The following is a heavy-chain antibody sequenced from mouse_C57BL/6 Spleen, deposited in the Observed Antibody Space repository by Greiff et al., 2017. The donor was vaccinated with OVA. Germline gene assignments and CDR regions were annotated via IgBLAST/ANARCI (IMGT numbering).Heavy chain of an antibody. CDR2: IRLKSDNYAT. V-gene: IGHV6-3*01. Sequence: EVQVVESGGGLVQPGGSMKLSCVASGFTFSNYWMNWVRQSPEKGLEWVAQIRLKSDNYATHYAESVKGRFTISRDDSKSSVYLQMNNLRAEDTGIYYCTRLSNNYAMDYWGQGTSVTVSS. J-gene: IGHJ4*01. CDR1: GFTFSNYW. CDR3: TRLSNNYAMDY. D-gene: IGHD2-5*01.